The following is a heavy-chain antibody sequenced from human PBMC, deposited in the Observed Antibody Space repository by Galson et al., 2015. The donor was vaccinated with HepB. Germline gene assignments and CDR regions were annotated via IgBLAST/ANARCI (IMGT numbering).Heavy chain of an antibody. CDR2: ISYDGSNK. J-gene: IGHJ6*02. D-gene: IGHD4-23*01. V-gene: IGHV3-30*18. Sequence: SLRLSCAASGFTFSSYGMHWVRQAPGKGLEWVAVISYDGSNKYYADSVKGRFTISRDNSKNTLYLQMNSLRAEDTAVYYCAKDGNPYYYYGMDVWGQGTTVTVSS. CDR1: GFTFSSYG. CDR3: AKDGNPYYYYGMDV.